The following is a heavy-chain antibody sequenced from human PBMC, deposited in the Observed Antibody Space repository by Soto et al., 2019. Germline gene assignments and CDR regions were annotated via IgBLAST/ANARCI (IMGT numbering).Heavy chain of an antibody. V-gene: IGHV4-34*01. Sequence: SSPLSLTFAVSGGSFSGYYWSWIRQPPGKGLEWIGEINHSGSTNYNPSLKSRVTISVDTSKNQFSLKLSSVTAADTAVYYCARVSLGGLRFLEWQRNYYYGMDVWGQGTTVTVSS. CDR1: GGSFSGYY. D-gene: IGHD3-3*01. CDR2: INHSGST. CDR3: ARVSLGGLRFLEWQRNYYYGMDV. J-gene: IGHJ6*02.